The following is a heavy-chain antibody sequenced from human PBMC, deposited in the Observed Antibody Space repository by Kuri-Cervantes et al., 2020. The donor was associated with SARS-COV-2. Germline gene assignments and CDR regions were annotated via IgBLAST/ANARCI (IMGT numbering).Heavy chain of an antibody. V-gene: IGHV1-18*01. CDR1: GYTFTSYG. J-gene: IGHJ3*01. CDR2: ISAYNGNT. Sequence: ASVKVSCKASGYTFTSYGISWVRQAPGQGLEWMGWISAYNGNTNYAQKLQGRVTMTTDTSTSTAYMELSSLRSEDTAVYYCARGGRGDGYNYAFDLWGQGTMVTVSS. D-gene: IGHD5-24*01. CDR3: ARGGRGDGYNYAFDL.